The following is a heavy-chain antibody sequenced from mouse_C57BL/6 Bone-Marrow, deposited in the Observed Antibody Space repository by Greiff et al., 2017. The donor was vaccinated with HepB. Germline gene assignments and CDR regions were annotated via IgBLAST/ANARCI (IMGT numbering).Heavy chain of an antibody. CDR2: INPSSGYT. D-gene: IGHD1-1*01. V-gene: IGHV1-4*01. CDR1: GYTFTSYT. Sequence: VQLQQSGAELARPGASVKMSCKASGYTFTSYTMHWVKQRPGQGLEWIGYINPSSGYTKYNQKFKDKATLTADKSSSTAYMQLSSLTSEDSSVYYCARGNYGRSQLNDYWGQGTTLPVSS. J-gene: IGHJ2*01. CDR3: ARGNYGRSQLNDY.